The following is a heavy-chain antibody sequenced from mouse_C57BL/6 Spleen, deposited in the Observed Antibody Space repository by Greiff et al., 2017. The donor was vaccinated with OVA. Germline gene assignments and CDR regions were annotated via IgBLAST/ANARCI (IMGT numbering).Heavy chain of an antibody. Sequence: QVQLKESGAELVKPGASVKISCKASGYAFSSYWMNWVKQRPGKGLEWIGQIYPGDGDTNYNGKFKGKAKLTADKSSSTAYMQLSSLTSEDSAVYFCARSDYYYGQFAYWGQGTLVTVSA. V-gene: IGHV1-80*01. J-gene: IGHJ3*01. CDR2: IYPGDGDT. CDR1: GYAFSSYW. CDR3: ARSDYYYGQFAY. D-gene: IGHD1-1*01.